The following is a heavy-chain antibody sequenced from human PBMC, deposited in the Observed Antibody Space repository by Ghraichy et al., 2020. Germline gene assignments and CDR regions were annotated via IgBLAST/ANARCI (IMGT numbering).Heavy chain of an antibody. J-gene: IGHJ3*01. CDR3: ARDVCGGDFYKSANAFGL. CDR1: GDSVSSNSAA. V-gene: IGHV6-1*01. D-gene: IGHD2-21*01. Sequence: SQTLSLTCAISGDSVSSNSAAWNWIRQSPSRGLEWLGRTYYRSKWYNDYAVSVKSRITINPDTSKNQFSLQLNSVTPEDTAVYYCARDVCGGDFYKSANAFGLWGQGTMVTGSS. CDR2: TYYRSKWYN.